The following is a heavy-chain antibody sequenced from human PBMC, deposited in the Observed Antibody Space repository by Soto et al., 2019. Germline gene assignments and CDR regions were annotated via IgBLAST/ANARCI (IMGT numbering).Heavy chain of an antibody. CDR2: INPSGGST. CDR1: GYTFTSYY. Sequence: ASVKISCKASGYTFTSYYMHWVRQAPGKGLEWMGIINPSGGSTSYAQKFQGRVTMTRDTSTRTVYMELSSLRSEDAAVYYCARTGGDYYYYGMDVWGEGTKVTVSS. V-gene: IGHV1-46*01. CDR3: ARTGGDYYYYGMDV. D-gene: IGHD3-10*01. J-gene: IGHJ6*04.